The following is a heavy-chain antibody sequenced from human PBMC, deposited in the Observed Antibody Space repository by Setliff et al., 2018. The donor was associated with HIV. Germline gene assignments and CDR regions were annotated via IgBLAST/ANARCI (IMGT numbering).Heavy chain of an antibody. CDR3: ARHDMRHYDFWSGSPSHWFDP. V-gene: IGHV4-38-2*02. J-gene: IGHJ5*02. D-gene: IGHD3-3*01. CDR2: S. CDR1: GYPISSGYY. Sequence: PSETLSLTCTVSGYPISSGYYWGWIRQPPGKGLEWIGKSYYNPALKRRVTVSVDTSKNQFSLKLSSVTAADTAVYYCARHDMRHYDFWSGSPSHWFDPWGQGTLVTVSS.